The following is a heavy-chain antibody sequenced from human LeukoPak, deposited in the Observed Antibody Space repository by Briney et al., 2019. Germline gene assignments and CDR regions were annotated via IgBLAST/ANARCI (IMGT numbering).Heavy chain of an antibody. D-gene: IGHD6-6*01. CDR2: IKQDGSEK. V-gene: IGHV3-7*01. CDR1: GFTFSSYW. CDR3: ARDVEAARPGPTDY. J-gene: IGHJ4*02. Sequence: PGGSLRLSCAASGFTFSSYWMSWVRQAPGKGLEWVANIKQDGSEKYYVDSVKGRFTISRDNAKNSLYLQMNSLRAEDTAVYYCARDVEAARPGPTDYWGQGTLVTVSS.